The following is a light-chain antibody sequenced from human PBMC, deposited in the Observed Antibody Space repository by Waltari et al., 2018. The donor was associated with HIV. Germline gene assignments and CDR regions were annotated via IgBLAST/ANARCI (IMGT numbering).Light chain of an antibody. V-gene: IGLV2-11*01. CDR1: SSDVGGYNY. Sequence: QSALTQPRSVSGSPGQSVTISCTGSSSDVGGYNYVSWYQQHPTKAPKLIIYDVSEWPSGVPDRFSGSKSGNRASLTISGLQAEDEADYYCYSYAGSLLFGGGTKLTVL. CDR3: YSYAGSLL. J-gene: IGLJ2*01. CDR2: DVS.